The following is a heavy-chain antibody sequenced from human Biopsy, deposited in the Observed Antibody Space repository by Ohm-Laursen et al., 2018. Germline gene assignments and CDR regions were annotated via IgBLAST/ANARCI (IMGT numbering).Heavy chain of an antibody. CDR1: GGTFSNYA. D-gene: IGHD3-3*01. Sequence: SVTVSCKASGGTFSNYAISWVRQAPGDGLEWLGGIIAVSGLVNYAPKFQGRVSITADKSTTTAYMELSNLKSEDTAVYYCATPFQYYDSWGGYPPFDHWGQGTLVTVSS. J-gene: IGHJ4*02. V-gene: IGHV1-69*17. CDR2: IIAVSGLV. CDR3: ATPFQYYDSWGGYPPFDH.